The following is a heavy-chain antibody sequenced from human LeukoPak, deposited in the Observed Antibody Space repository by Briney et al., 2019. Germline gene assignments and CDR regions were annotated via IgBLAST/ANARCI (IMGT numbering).Heavy chain of an antibody. J-gene: IGHJ6*02. CDR3: ARRRSPKLEYYYGMDV. CDR2: INPNSGGT. Sequence: GASVKVFCKASGYTFTSYYMHWVRQAPGQGLEWMGWINPNSGGTNYAQKFQGRVTMTRDTSISTAYMELSRLRSDDTAVYYCARRRSPKLEYYYGMDVWGQGTTVTVSS. CDR1: GYTFTSYY. D-gene: IGHD1-1*01. V-gene: IGHV1-2*02.